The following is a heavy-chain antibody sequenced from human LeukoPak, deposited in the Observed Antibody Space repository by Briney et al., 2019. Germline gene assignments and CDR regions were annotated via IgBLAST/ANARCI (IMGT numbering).Heavy chain of an antibody. V-gene: IGHV4-39*07. J-gene: IGHJ4*02. CDR1: GGSISSSGYY. Sequence: SETLSLTCSVSGGSISSSGYYWGWIRQPPGKGLEWIGSIYYSGSTYYNPSLKSRVTISVDRSKNQFSLKLSSVTAADTAVYYCARELTDYGDYPRDYWGQGTLVTVSS. CDR3: ARELTDYGDYPRDY. D-gene: IGHD4-17*01. CDR2: IYYSGST.